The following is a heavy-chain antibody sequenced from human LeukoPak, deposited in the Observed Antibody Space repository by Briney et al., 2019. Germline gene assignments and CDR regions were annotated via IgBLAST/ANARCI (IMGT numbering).Heavy chain of an antibody. V-gene: IGHV6-1*01. CDR3: TRGDHGSATSLFRH. D-gene: IGHD1-26*01. CDR2: TYYRTKWYY. CDR1: GDSVSSTSAT. J-gene: IGHJ1*01. Sequence: SQTLSLTCAISGDSVSSTSATWSWIRHSPSRGLEWLGSTYYRTKWYYDYAVSVKSRMTINPDTSKNQFSLQLNSVTPEDTAVYYCTRGDHGSATSLFRHWGQGTLVTVSS.